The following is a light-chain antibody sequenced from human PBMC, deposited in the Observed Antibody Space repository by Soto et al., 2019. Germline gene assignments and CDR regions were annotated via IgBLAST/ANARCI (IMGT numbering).Light chain of an antibody. CDR3: SSYAGLDIIYV. CDR1: NSDVGGYNF. Sequence: QSVLTQPHSASGSPGQSVTISCTGTNSDVGGYNFVSWYQQHPGKAPKLMIYEVDKRPSGVPDRFSGSKSGNTGSLAVSGLQDEDEADYYCSSYAGLDIIYVLGTGTQVTVL. V-gene: IGLV2-8*01. J-gene: IGLJ1*01. CDR2: EVD.